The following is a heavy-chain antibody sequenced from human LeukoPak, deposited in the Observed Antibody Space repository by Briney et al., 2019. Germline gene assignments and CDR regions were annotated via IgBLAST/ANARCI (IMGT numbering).Heavy chain of an antibody. CDR2: IWYDGTNK. J-gene: IGHJ4*02. CDR3: ARDLSDGVVTAIAHY. V-gene: IGHV3-33*01. CDR1: GFTFSSYG. Sequence: PGKSLRLSCAASGFTFSSYGIHWVRQAPGKWLEWVAVIWYDGTNKYYADSVKGRFTISRDNSKNTLYLQMNSLRAEDTAVYYCARDLSDGVVTAIAHYWGQGTLVTVSS. D-gene: IGHD2-21*02.